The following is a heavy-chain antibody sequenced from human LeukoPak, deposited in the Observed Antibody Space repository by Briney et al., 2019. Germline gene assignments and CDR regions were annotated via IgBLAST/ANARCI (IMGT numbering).Heavy chain of an antibody. J-gene: IGHJ4*02. D-gene: IGHD3-9*01. Sequence: SETLSLTCAVYGGSFSGYYWSWIRQPPGKGLEWIGEINHSGSTNYNPSLKSRVTISVDTSKNQFSLKLSSVTAADTAVYYCARGSRDARLTYYDILTGYYKGGDFDYWGRGTLVTVSS. V-gene: IGHV4-34*01. CDR3: ARGSRDARLTYYDILTGYYKGGDFDY. CDR2: INHSGST. CDR1: GGSFSGYY.